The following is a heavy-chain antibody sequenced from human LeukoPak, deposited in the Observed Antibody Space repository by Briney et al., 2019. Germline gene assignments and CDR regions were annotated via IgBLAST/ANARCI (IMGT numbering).Heavy chain of an antibody. D-gene: IGHD6-13*01. Sequence: SVKVSCKASGGTFSSYAISWVRQAPGQGLEWMGGIIPIFGTANYAQKFQGRVTITADESTSTAYMELNSLRAEDTAVYYCASHYSSSWFSPRFDYWGQGTLVTVSS. V-gene: IGHV1-69*13. CDR1: GGTFSSYA. CDR3: ASHYSSSWFSPRFDY. CDR2: IIPIFGTA. J-gene: IGHJ4*02.